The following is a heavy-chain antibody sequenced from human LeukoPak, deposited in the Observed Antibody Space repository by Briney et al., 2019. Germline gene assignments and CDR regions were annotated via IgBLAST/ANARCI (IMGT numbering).Heavy chain of an antibody. D-gene: IGHD6-25*01. J-gene: IGHJ4*02. V-gene: IGHV4-39*02. Sequence: SETLSLTCRVFGVSISSTNYYWTWIRQPPGKGLEWIGSVYYGRSPYFNPSLESRATISVDTSKNHFSLKMSSVTAADTAVYYCARSSGTGTFSYWGQGTLVTVSS. CDR2: VYYGRSP. CDR1: GVSISSTNYY. CDR3: ARSSGTGTFSY.